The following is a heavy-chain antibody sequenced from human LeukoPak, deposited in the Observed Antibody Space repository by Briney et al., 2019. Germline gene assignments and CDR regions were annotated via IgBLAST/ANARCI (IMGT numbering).Heavy chain of an antibody. V-gene: IGHV4-34*01. Sequence: PSETLSLTCAVYAGSFSGYYCSWIRQPPGKGLEWIGEINHSGSTNYNPSLKSRVTISVDTSKNQFSLKLSSVTAADTAVYYCARGRSYFDYWGQGTLVTVSS. CDR1: AGSFSGYY. J-gene: IGHJ4*02. CDR3: ARGRSYFDY. CDR2: INHSGST.